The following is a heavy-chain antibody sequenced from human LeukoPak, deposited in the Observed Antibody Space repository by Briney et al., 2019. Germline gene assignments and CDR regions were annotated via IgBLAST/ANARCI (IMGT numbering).Heavy chain of an antibody. Sequence: GGSLRLSCAASGFTFSSYWMSWVRQAPGKGLEWVANIKQDGSEKYYVDSVKGRFTISRDNAKNSLYLQMNSLRAEDTAVYYCARDSDRYGDYGDYYYYGMDVWGQGTTVTVSS. CDR2: IKQDGSEK. J-gene: IGHJ6*02. CDR1: GFTFSSYW. V-gene: IGHV3-7*01. D-gene: IGHD4-17*01. CDR3: ARDSDRYGDYGDYYYYGMDV.